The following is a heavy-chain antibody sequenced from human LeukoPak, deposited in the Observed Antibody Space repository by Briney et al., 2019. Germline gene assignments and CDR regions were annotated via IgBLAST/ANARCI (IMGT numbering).Heavy chain of an antibody. CDR3: ARDRPNCSSPTCYRYYFMDV. CDR2: ISYDGSNK. D-gene: IGHD2-2*02. V-gene: IGHV3-30*03. J-gene: IGHJ6*03. CDR1: GFTFSSYG. Sequence: GRSLRLSCAASGFTFSSYGMHWVRQAPGKGLEWVAVISYDGSNKYYADSVKGRFTISRDNSKNTLCLQMNSLRAEDTAVYYCARDRPNCSSPTCYRYYFMDVWGKGTTVTVSS.